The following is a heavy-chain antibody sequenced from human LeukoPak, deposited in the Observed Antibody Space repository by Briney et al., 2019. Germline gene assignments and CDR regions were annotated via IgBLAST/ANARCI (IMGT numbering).Heavy chain of an antibody. V-gene: IGHV1-18*04. D-gene: IGHD3-9*01. CDR1: GYTFTGYY. Sequence: ASVKVSCKASGYTFTGYYIHWVRQAPGQGLEWMGWISAYSGNTNYAQKLQGRVTMTTDTSTNTGYMELRSLSSDDTAVYYCAIDPRQYYDILTGHPYFDYWGQGTLVTVSS. J-gene: IGHJ4*02. CDR2: ISAYSGNT. CDR3: AIDPRQYYDILTGHPYFDY.